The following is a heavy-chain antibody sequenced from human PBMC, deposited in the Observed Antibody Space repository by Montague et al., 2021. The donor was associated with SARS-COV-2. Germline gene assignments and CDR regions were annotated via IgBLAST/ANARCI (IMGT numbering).Heavy chain of an antibody. Sequence: SETLSLTCAVYGGSFSDYNWTWIRQSPGKGLEWIGEINHRGSTNYNPSLKSRVTISVDTAKNQFSLKLTSVTVADTAVYYCTRGDPGYWGQGTVVTVSS. V-gene: IGHV4-34*01. J-gene: IGHJ4*02. CDR1: GGSFSDYN. CDR2: INHRGST. CDR3: TRGDPGY.